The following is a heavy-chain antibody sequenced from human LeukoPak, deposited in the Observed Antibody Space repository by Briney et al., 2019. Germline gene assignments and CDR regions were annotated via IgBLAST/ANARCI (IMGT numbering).Heavy chain of an antibody. V-gene: IGHV1-69*13. J-gene: IGHJ4*02. CDR3: ASSGEITSSLYYFDY. CDR1: GYTLTSYG. CDR2: IIPIFGTA. D-gene: IGHD3-3*01. Sequence: ASVKVSCKASGYTLTSYGISWVRQAPGQGLEWMGGIIPIFGTAKYAQKFQGRVTITADESTSTAYMELSSLRSEDTAVYYCASSGEITSSLYYFDYWGQGTLVTVSS.